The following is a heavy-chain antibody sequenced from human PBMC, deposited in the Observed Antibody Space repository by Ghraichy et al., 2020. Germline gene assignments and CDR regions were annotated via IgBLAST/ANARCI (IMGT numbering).Heavy chain of an antibody. CDR1: GFTVSTIY. J-gene: IGHJ6*03. V-gene: IGHV3-53*01. CDR3: AREYYINNYSPHMDV. CDR2: IYSGGAT. D-gene: IGHD3-10*01. Sequence: GESLNISCAVSGFTVSTIYLSWVRQPPGKGLEWLSVIYSGGATYYADSVKGRFTISRDSSKNTLYLEMNSLRADDTAVYYCAREYYINNYSPHMDVWGKGTTVTVSS.